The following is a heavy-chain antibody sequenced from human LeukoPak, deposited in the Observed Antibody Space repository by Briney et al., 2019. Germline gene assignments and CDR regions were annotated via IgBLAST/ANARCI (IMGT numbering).Heavy chain of an antibody. CDR3: ATVPNPGWDYYYGMDV. CDR1: GYTLTELS. J-gene: IGHJ6*02. V-gene: IGHV1-24*01. D-gene: IGHD1-1*01. Sequence: ASVKVSCKVSGYTLTELSMHWVRQTPGEGLEWMGGFDPEDGETIYAQKFQGRVTMTEDTSTDTAYMELSSLRSEDTAVYYCATVPNPGWDYYYGMDVWGQGTTVTVSS. CDR2: FDPEDGET.